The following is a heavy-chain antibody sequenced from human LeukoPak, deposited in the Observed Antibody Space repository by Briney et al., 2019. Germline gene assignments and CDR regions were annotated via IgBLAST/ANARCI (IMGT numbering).Heavy chain of an antibody. J-gene: IGHJ4*02. CDR2: INPRDGKT. Sequence: ASVKVSCKASGYTFTSYYMHWVRQAPGQGLEWMGIINPRDGKTNYAQKFQGRVTMTRDTSTSTVYMELSSLRSEDTAVYDCARDRKVRGVTRTDFDYWGQGTLVTVSS. D-gene: IGHD3-10*01. CDR3: ARDRKVRGVTRTDFDY. V-gene: IGHV1-46*01. CDR1: GYTFTSYY.